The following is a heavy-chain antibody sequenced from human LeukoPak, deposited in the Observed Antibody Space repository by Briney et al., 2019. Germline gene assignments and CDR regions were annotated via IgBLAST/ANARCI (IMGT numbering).Heavy chain of an antibody. V-gene: IGHV3-30-3*01. J-gene: IGHJ3*02. CDR2: ISYDGSNK. D-gene: IGHD5-24*01. Sequence: GRSLRLSCAASGFTFSSYAMHWVRQAPGKGLEWVAVISYDGSNKYYADSVKGRFTISRDNSRNTLYLQMSSLRAEDTAVYYCAREAPKREMATITLYAFDIWGQGTMATVSS. CDR1: GFTFSSYA. CDR3: AREAPKREMATITLYAFDI.